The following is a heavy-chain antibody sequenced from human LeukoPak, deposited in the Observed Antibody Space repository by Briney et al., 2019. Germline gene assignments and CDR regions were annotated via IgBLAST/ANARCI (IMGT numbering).Heavy chain of an antibody. J-gene: IGHJ4*02. D-gene: IGHD3-22*01. CDR3: ARDSHYDSSGYSLFDY. Sequence: GASVKVSCKASGYTFTSYDINWVRQATGQGLEWMGWMNPNSGNTGYAQKFQGRVTMTRNTSISTAYMELSSLRSEDTAVYYCARDSHYDSSGYSLFDYWGQGTLVTVSS. CDR1: GYTFTSYD. V-gene: IGHV1-8*01. CDR2: MNPNSGNT.